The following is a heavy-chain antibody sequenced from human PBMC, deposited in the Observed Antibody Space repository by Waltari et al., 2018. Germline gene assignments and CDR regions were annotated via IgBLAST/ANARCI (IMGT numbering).Heavy chain of an antibody. J-gene: IGHJ5*02. V-gene: IGHV1-45*02. CDR2: ITPYNGNT. CDR1: GFTFTYRS. Sequence: QLQLVQSWAEVMPPGYSLKFSCKASGFTFTYRSLHWVRQAPGQALEWLGWITPYNGNTNNAQKYQDIVSITRDRSMSTAYMESSRLRSEDTAKKDGAICSSGKSGAFDHWGQGTLVTVSS. D-gene: IGHD2-15*01. CDR3: AICSSGKSGAFDH.